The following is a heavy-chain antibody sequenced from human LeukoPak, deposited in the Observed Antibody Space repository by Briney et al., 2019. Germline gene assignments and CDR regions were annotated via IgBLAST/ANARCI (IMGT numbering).Heavy chain of an antibody. V-gene: IGHV4-4*09. D-gene: IGHD2-15*01. CDR1: GDSISNYY. Sequence: SETLSLTCTVSGDSISNYYWSWIRQPPGKGLEWIGYIYTSGSTNYNPSLKSRVTISVDTSKSQFSLRLTSVTAADTAAYFCARHSFGKLLWLRLGYLGSWGQGTLVTVAA. CDR3: ARHSFGKLLWLRLGYLGS. J-gene: IGHJ4*02. CDR2: IYTSGST.